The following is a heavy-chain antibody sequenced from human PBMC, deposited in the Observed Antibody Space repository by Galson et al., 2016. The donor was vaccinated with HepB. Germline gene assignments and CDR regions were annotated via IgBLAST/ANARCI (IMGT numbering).Heavy chain of an antibody. J-gene: IGHJ4*02. V-gene: IGHV3-23*01. CDR1: GFTFSTYA. CDR3: ARAAGPGWYEGCFDY. D-gene: IGHD6-19*01. CDR2: VRGSGGRT. Sequence: SLRLSCAASGFTFSTYAMNWVRQAPGKGLEWVSSVRGSGGRTSYAHSVTGRFTTSRDNSKNTLYLQMNSLKAGDTAVYYCARAAGPGWYEGCFDYWGQGTLVTVSS.